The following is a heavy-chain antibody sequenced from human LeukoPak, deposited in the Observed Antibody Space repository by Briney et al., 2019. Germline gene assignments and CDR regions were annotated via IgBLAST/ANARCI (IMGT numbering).Heavy chain of an antibody. V-gene: IGHV3-33*01. Sequence: GGSLRLSCAASGFTFCRLGMQWVRQAPGKGLEWVAMIWHDGSVEEYAASVKGRFTISRDNSRDTLFLQMNRLRDDDTAVYYCAREGDQFRGYLDAWGKGTTVTVSS. D-gene: IGHD3-16*01. CDR2: IWHDGSVE. J-gene: IGHJ6*03. CDR3: AREGDQFRGYLDA. CDR1: GFTFCRLG.